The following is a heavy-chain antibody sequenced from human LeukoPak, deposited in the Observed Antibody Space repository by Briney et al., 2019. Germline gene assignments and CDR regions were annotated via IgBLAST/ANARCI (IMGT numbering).Heavy chain of an antibody. V-gene: IGHV3-49*04. J-gene: IGHJ4*02. CDR2: IRSKAYGGTT. CDR3: TRDRSRGYVPYCGGDCYSDY. D-gene: IGHD2-21*02. CDR1: GFTSGDYA. Sequence: GGSLRLSCTASGFTSGDYAMSWVRQAPGKGLEWVGFIRSKAYGGTTEYAASVKGRFTISRDDSKSIAYLQMNSLKTEDTAVYYCTRDRSRGYVPYCGGDCYSDYWGQGTLVTVSS.